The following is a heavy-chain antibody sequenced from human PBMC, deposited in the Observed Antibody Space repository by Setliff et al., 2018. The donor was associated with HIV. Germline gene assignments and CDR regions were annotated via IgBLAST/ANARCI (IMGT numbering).Heavy chain of an antibody. D-gene: IGHD6-19*01. Sequence: ASVKVSCKVSGYTFTNSGMHWMRQAPGQRPEWMGGINGGNGRTEDSQKFQSRVAITRDTAARTDYMELSSLTSEDTAVYFCAREGDGSGWSRLDYWGQGTLVTVSS. V-gene: IGHV1-3*01. CDR1: GYTFTNSG. CDR2: INGGNGRT. J-gene: IGHJ4*02. CDR3: AREGDGSGWSRLDY.